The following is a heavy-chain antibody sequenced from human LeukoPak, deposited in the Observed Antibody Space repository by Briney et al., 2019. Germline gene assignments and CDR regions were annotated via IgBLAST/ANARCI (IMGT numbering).Heavy chain of an antibody. CDR1: GGTFSSYA. V-gene: IGHV1-69*04. CDR2: IIPILGIA. Sequence: GSSVKVSCKASGGTFSSYAISWVRQAPGQGLEWMGRIIPILGIANYAQKFQGRVTITADESTSTAYMELSSLRSEDTAVYYCATLFGVVGDAFDIWGQGTMVTVSS. D-gene: IGHD2-2*01. J-gene: IGHJ3*02. CDR3: ATLFGVVGDAFDI.